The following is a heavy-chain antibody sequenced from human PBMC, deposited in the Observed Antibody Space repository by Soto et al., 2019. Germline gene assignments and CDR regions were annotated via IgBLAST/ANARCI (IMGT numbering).Heavy chain of an antibody. J-gene: IGHJ6*02. CDR1: GGSFSGYY. CDR3: ARGRGNAGYYYYGMDV. V-gene: IGHV4-34*01. CDR2: INHSGST. Sequence: SETLSLTCAVYGGSFSGYYWSWIRQPPGKGLEWIGEINHSGSTNYNPSLKSRVTISVDTSKNQFSLKLSSVTAADTAVYYCARGRGNAGYYYYGMDVWGQGTTVTVSS. D-gene: IGHD3-10*01.